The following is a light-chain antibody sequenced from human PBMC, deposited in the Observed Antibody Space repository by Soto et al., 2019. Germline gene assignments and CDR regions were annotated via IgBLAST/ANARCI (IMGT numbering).Light chain of an antibody. CDR3: QQTDDFPLT. Sequence: DIQMTHSPSSVSASVGDTVTITCRASQGIYSRLAWYQQKPGKAPELLIYATSTLQNGVPSRFSVIGFGTEFTLSISSLQPVDGASYCCQQTDDFPLTVRGGIEVEI. CDR2: ATS. CDR1: QGIYSR. J-gene: IGKJ4*01. V-gene: IGKV1D-12*01.